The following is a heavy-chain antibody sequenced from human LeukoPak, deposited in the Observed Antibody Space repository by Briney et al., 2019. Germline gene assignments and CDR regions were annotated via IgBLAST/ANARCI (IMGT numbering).Heavy chain of an antibody. V-gene: IGHV4-31*03. J-gene: IGHJ4*02. CDR1: GGSISSGNYY. Sequence: PSQTLSLTCTVSGGSISSGNYYWSWIRQPPGKGLEWIGYIYYSGSTYYNPSLKSRVTISVDTSKNQFSLKLTSVTAADTAVYYCVRGRVEFEFWGQGTLVTVPS. D-gene: IGHD2-15*01. CDR2: IYYSGST. CDR3: VRGRVEFEF.